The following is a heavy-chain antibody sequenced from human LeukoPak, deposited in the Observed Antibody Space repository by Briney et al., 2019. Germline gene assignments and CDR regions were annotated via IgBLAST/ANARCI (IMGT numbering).Heavy chain of an antibody. CDR3: AKGYYDYVWGSYYFDY. Sequence: GGSLRLSCAASGLTFSSYAMSWVRQAPGKGLEWVSAISGSGGSTYYADSVKGRFTISRDNSKNTLYLQMNSLRAEDTAVYYCAKGYYDYVWGSYYFDYWGQGTLVTVSS. CDR2: ISGSGGST. CDR1: GLTFSSYA. J-gene: IGHJ4*02. D-gene: IGHD3-16*01. V-gene: IGHV3-23*01.